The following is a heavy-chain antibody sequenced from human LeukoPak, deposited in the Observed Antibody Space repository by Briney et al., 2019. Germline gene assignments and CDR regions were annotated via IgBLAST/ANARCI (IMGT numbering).Heavy chain of an antibody. CDR2: ISGSGGST. J-gene: IGHJ4*02. CDR1: GFTFSSYA. CDR3: AKAPLWFGGEGYFDY. V-gene: IGHV3-23*01. D-gene: IGHD3-10*01. Sequence: GGSLRLSCAASGFTFSSYAMSWVRQAPGKGLEWVSAISGSGGSTYYADSVKGRFTISRDNSKNTLYLQMNSLRAEDTAVYYCAKAPLWFGGEGYFDYWGQGTLATVSS.